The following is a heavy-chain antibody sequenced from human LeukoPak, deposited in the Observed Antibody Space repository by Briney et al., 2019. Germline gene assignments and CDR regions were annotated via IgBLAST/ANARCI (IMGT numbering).Heavy chain of an antibody. CDR1: GFTFSSYV. J-gene: IGHJ4*02. CDR3: AKDPAGAEEADY. Sequence: SGGSLRLSCTASGFTFSSYVMSWVRQAPGKGLEWVSLISGNDGSTYYADSVKGRFTISRDNSKNTLYLQMNSLRAEDTAVYYCAKDPAGAEEADYWGQGTLVTVSS. D-gene: IGHD1-26*01. CDR2: ISGNDGST. V-gene: IGHV3-23*01.